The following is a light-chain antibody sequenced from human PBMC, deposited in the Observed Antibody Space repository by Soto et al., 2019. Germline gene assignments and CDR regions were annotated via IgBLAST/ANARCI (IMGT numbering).Light chain of an antibody. Sequence: EIVLTQSPGTLSLSPGERATLSCRASQSVSSSNLAWYQQKHGQAPRLLLYAASIRATGIPDRFSGSGSGTDFTLTISRLEPEDFAVYYCQQYSSSPKTFGQGTKVEIK. J-gene: IGKJ1*01. V-gene: IGKV3-20*01. CDR3: QQYSSSPKT. CDR2: AAS. CDR1: QSVSSSN.